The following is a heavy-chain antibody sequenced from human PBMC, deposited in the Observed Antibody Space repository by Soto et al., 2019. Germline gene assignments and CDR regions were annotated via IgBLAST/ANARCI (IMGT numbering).Heavy chain of an antibody. CDR3: ARGQEVGAHFFDS. Sequence: GGSMRLSCEASGFTFSGFDMHWVRQPTGKGLEWVSTIGTAGGTYYAVSVKGRFTISRDNAKNSLSLQMNSLRAGDTAVYFCARGQEVGAHFFDSWGQGTQVTVSS. J-gene: IGHJ4*02. D-gene: IGHD2-15*01. CDR1: GFTFSGFD. V-gene: IGHV3-13*01. CDR2: IGTAGGT.